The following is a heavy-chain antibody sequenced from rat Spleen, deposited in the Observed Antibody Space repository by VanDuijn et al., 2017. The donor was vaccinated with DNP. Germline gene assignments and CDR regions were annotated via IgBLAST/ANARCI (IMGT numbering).Heavy chain of an antibody. CDR3: TTEQLGVDA. D-gene: IGHD1-10*01. V-gene: IGHV5-20*01. CDR2: ISYDGGST. Sequence: EVQPAESGGGLVQPGRSLKLSCAASGFTFSDYYMAWVRQAPTKGLEWVASISYDGGSTYYRDSVKGRFTISRDNAKSSLYLQMDSLRSEDTATYYCTTEQLGVDAWGQGASVTVSS. J-gene: IGHJ4*01. CDR1: GFTFSDYY.